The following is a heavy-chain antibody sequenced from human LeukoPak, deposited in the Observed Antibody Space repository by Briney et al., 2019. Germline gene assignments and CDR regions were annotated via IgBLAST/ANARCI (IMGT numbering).Heavy chain of an antibody. CDR3: ARKRAVDDAFDV. J-gene: IGHJ3*01. CDR2: IYYSGST. D-gene: IGHD6-19*01. CDR1: GGSISSSSYY. Sequence: SETLSLTCTVAGGSISSSSYYWGWIRQPPGKGLEWIGSIYYSGSTYYSPSLKSRVAISVDTSKNQFSLKLSSVTAADTAVYYCARKRAVDDAFDVWGQGTMVTVSS. V-gene: IGHV4-39*07.